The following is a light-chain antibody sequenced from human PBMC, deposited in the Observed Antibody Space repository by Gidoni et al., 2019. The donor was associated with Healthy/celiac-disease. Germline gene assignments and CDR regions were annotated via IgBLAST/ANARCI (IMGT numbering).Light chain of an antibody. J-gene: IGLJ2*01. CDR3: QAGDSSTASVV. V-gene: IGLV3-1*01. CDR2: QDS. CDR1: KLGDKY. Sequence: SYELTQPPSVSVSPGQTASITRSGDKLGDKYACWYQQKPGQSPVLVIYQDSKRPSGIPERFSGSNSGNTATLTISGTQAMDEADYYCQAGDSSTASVVFGGGTKLTVL.